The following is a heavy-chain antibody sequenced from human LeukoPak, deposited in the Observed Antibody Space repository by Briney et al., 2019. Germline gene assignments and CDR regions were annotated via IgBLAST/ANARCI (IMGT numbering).Heavy chain of an antibody. D-gene: IGHD3-22*01. Sequence: SETLSLTCAVYGGSFSGHYWSWIRQPPGKGLEWIGEINLSESTNDNPSLKSRVTISGDTSKNQFSLKLSSVTAADTAVYYCARGHYYYDSSGYHVYYDYWGQGTLVTVSS. V-gene: IGHV4-34*01. CDR1: GGSFSGHY. J-gene: IGHJ4*02. CDR3: ARGHYYYDSSGYHVYYDY. CDR2: INLSEST.